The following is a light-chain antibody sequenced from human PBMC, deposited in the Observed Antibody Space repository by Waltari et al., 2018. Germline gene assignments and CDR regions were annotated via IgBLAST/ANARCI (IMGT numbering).Light chain of an antibody. CDR3: QQYNTYART. Sequence: DIQMTQSPSTLSASVGDSVTITCRASQSISSWLAWYQQKPGKAPKLLIYKASSLESGVPLRFSGSGSGTEFTLTISSLQPDDFATYYCQQYNTYARTFGQGTKVEIK. CDR1: QSISSW. CDR2: KAS. J-gene: IGKJ1*01. V-gene: IGKV1-5*03.